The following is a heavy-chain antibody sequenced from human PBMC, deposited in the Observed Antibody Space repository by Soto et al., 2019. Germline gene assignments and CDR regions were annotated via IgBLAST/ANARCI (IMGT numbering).Heavy chain of an antibody. J-gene: IGHJ4*02. CDR3: ARLIYSYGFWYFDY. Sequence: SETLSLTCTVSGGSISSYYWSWIRQPPGKGLEWIGYIYYSGSTNYNPSLKSRVTISVDTSKNQFSLKLSSVTAADTAVYYCARLIYSYGFWYFDYCGQGTLVTVSS. V-gene: IGHV4-59*01. D-gene: IGHD5-18*01. CDR2: IYYSGST. CDR1: GGSISSYY.